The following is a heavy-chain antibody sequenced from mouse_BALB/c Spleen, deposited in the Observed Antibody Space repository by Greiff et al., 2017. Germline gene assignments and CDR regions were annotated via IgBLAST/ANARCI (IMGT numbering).Heavy chain of an antibody. J-gene: IGHJ2*01. CDR3: ARDPDY. CDR1: GFTFSDYY. CDR2: ISDGGSYT. V-gene: IGHV5-4*02. Sequence: EVKVVESGGGLVKPGGSLKLSCAASGFTFSDYYMYWVRQTPEKRLEWVATISDGGSYTYYPDSVKGRFTISRDNAKNNLYLQMSSLKSEDTAMYYCARDPDYWGQGTTLTVSS.